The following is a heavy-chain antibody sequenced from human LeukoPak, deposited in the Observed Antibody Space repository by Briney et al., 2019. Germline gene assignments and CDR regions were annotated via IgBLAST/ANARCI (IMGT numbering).Heavy chain of an antibody. CDR2: ISYDGSNK. CDR1: GFTFSSYC. CDR3: ARGDELRYFEWLSISHNYYYSYYMDV. D-gene: IGHD3-9*01. Sequence: PAGSLRLSCAASGFTFSSYCMHWVRQAPGKGLEWVAVISYDGSNKYYADSMKGLFTIARDNSKNTLYLQMNSLRAEDTAVYYCARGDELRYFEWLSISHNYYYSYYMDVWSKGTTVTVSS. J-gene: IGHJ6*03. V-gene: IGHV3-30*19.